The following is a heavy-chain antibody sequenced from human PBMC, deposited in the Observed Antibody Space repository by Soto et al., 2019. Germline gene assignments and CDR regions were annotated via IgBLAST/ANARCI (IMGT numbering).Heavy chain of an antibody. Sequence: EVQLLESGGGLVQPGGSLRLSCAASGFTFSSYAMSWVRQAPGKGLEWVSVISGSGGSTYYADSVKGRFTISRDNSKDTLYLRMNSLRAEDTAVHYCAKRGSGSQFAYWGQGTLVTVSS. V-gene: IGHV3-23*01. CDR1: GFTFSSYA. D-gene: IGHD1-26*01. CDR2: ISGSGGST. J-gene: IGHJ4*02. CDR3: AKRGSGSQFAY.